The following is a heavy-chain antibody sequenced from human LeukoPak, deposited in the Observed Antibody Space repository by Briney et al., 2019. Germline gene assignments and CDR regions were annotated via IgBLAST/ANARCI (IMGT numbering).Heavy chain of an antibody. J-gene: IGHJ4*02. V-gene: IGHV4-39*01. Sequence: PSETLSLTCTVSGGSIISSNYYWGWIRQPPGKGLEWIESIYYSGSTYYNPSLKSRVTISEDTSKNQFSLKLSSVTAADTAVYYCARQGGSYIKYFDYWGQGTLVTVSS. CDR2: IYYSGST. D-gene: IGHD1-26*01. CDR1: GGSIISSNYY. CDR3: ARQGGSYIKYFDY.